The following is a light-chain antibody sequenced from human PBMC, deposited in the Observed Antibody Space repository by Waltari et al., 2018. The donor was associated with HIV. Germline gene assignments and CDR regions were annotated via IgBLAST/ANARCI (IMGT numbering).Light chain of an antibody. CDR2: EVT. V-gene: IGLV2-14*01. J-gene: IGLJ2*01. CDR3: TSYTSSSTLVV. Sequence: QSALTQPASVSGSLGQSITISCTGTSSDVGGYNYVSWYQHHPGKAPKLMIYEVTNRPSGCSNRFSGSKSGNTASLTISGLQAEDESDYYCTSYTSSSTLVVFGGGTNLSVL. CDR1: SSDVGGYNY.